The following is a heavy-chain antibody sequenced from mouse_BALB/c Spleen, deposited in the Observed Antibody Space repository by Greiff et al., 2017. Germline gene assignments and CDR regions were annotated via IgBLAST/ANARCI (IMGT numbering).Heavy chain of an antibody. CDR1: GYASSSYW. V-gene: IGHV1-80*01. CDR2: IYPGDGDT. D-gene: IGHD2-10*02. CDR3: ARTRTYGNYVY. Sequence: VQLQQPGSELVRPGSSVKISCKASGYASSSYWMNWVKQRPGQGLEWIGQIYPGDGDTNYNGKFKGKATLTADKSSSTAYMQLSSLTSEDSAVYFCARTRTYGNYVYWGQGTLVTVSA. J-gene: IGHJ3*01.